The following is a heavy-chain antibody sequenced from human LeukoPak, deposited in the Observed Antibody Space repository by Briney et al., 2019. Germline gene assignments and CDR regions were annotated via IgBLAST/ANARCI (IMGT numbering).Heavy chain of an antibody. J-gene: IGHJ4*02. CDR2: TYYRSKWYN. Sequence: QTLSLTCAISGDSVSSNSAAWNWIRQSPSRGLEWLGRTYYRSKWYNDYAVSVKSRITISPDTSKNQFSLHLNSVTPEDTAVYYCARAVDCSNGVCYTRGMDYWGQGTLVTVSS. D-gene: IGHD2-8*01. V-gene: IGHV6-1*01. CDR3: ARAVDCSNGVCYTRGMDY. CDR1: GDSVSSNSAA.